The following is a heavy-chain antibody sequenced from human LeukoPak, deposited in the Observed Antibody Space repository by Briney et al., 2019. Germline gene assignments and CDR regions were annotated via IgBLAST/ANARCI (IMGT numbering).Heavy chain of an antibody. CDR1: GVTFSSHG. D-gene: IGHD2-21*01. Sequence: PGGSLRLSCAASGVTFSSHGMNWVRQAPGRGLEWVSGISPSGGITYYTDSVKGRFTISRDNAKNSLYLQMNSLRAEDTAVYYCARDPSYCGGDCYDYWGQGTLVTVSS. V-gene: IGHV3-21*01. J-gene: IGHJ4*02. CDR3: ARDPSYCGGDCYDY. CDR2: ISPSGGIT.